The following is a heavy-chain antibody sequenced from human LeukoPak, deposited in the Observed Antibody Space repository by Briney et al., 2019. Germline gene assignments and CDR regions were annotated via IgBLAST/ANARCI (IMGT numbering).Heavy chain of an antibody. CDR2: ISGRAGTT. D-gene: IGHD1-7*01. J-gene: IGHJ4*02. V-gene: IGHV3-23*01. CDR1: GFSFSNYA. Sequence: GGSLRLSCAASGFSFSNYAMSWVRQAPGKGLEWVSAISGRAGTTYYADSVKGRFTISRDNSKNTLYLQMNSLRAEDTAVYYCLTVRKYLRVGWNSNFDYWGQGTLVTVSS. CDR3: LTVRKYLRVGWNSNFDY.